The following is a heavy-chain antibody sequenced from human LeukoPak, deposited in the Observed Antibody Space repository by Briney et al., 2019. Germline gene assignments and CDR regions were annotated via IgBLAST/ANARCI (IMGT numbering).Heavy chain of an antibody. CDR1: GYTFTGYY. J-gene: IGHJ4*02. V-gene: IGHV1-18*04. CDR2: ISAYNGNT. CDR3: AREDSGDLFFDY. Sequence: AASVKVSCKASGYTFTGYYMHWVRQAPGQGLEWMGWISAYNGNTNYAQKFQGRVTMTTDTSTSTAYMELRSLRSDDTAVYYCAREDSGDLFFDYWGQGTLVTVSS. D-gene: IGHD3-10*01.